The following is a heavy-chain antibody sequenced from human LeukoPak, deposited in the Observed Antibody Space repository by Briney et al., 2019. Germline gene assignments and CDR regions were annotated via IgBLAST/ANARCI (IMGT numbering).Heavy chain of an antibody. CDR1: GGSISSSSYY. Sequence: PSETLSLTCTVSGGSISSSSYYWGWIRQPPGKGLEWIGSIYYSGSTYYNPSLKSRVTISVDTSKNQFSLKLSSVTAADTAVYYCARGLTYYYGSGSYPGDYWGQGTLVTVSS. V-gene: IGHV4-39*07. CDR2: IYYSGST. CDR3: ARGLTYYYGSGSYPGDY. J-gene: IGHJ4*02. D-gene: IGHD3-10*01.